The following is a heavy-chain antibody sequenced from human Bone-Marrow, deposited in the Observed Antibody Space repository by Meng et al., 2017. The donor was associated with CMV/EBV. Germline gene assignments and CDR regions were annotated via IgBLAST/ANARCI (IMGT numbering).Heavy chain of an antibody. D-gene: IGHD2-8*01. V-gene: IGHV1-2*02. J-gene: IGHJ6*02. CDR2: INPNSGGT. CDR1: GYTFTGYY. CDR3: ARDGCTNGVCQGRYGMDV. Sequence: GESLKISCNASGYTFTGYYMHWVRQAPGQGLEWMGWINPNSGGTNYAQKFQGRVTMTRDTSISTAYMELSRLRSDDTAVYYCARDGCTNGVCQGRYGMDVWGQGTTVTVSS.